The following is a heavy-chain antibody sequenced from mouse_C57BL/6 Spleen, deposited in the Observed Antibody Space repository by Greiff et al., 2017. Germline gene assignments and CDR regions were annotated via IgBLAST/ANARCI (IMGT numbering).Heavy chain of an antibody. CDR3: ARNHYDYDEGYYAMDY. J-gene: IGHJ4*01. CDR1: GYTFTDYY. D-gene: IGHD2-4*01. Sequence: QVQLKQSGAELVRPGASVKLSCKASGYTFTDYYINWVKQRPGQGLEWIARIYPGSGNTYYNEKFKGKATLTAEKSSSTAYMQLSSLTSEDSAVYFCARNHYDYDEGYYAMDYWGQGTSVTVSS. CDR2: IYPGSGNT. V-gene: IGHV1-76*01.